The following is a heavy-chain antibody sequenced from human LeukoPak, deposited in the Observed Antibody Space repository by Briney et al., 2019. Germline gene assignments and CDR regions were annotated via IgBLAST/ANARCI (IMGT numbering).Heavy chain of an antibody. CDR1: GFTFSSYS. J-gene: IGHJ4*02. CDR3: ARVSSSSAGLLDY. Sequence: PGGSLRLSCAASGFTFSSYSMNWVRQAPGKGLEWVSSISSSSSYIYYADSVKGRFTISRDNAKNSLYLQMNSLRAEDTAVYYCARVSSSSAGLLDYWGQGTLVTVSS. D-gene: IGHD6-6*01. V-gene: IGHV3-21*01. CDR2: ISSSSSYI.